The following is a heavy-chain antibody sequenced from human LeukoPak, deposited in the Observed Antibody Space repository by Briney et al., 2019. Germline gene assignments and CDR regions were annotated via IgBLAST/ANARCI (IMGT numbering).Heavy chain of an antibody. CDR3: ARETSQKGAHYMDV. CDR2: IYYSGST. Sequence: PSETLSLTCTVSGGSISSYYWSWIRQPPGKGLEWIGYIYYSGSTNYNPSIKSRVTISVDTSKNQFSLKLSSVTAADTAVYYCARETSQKGAHYMDVWGKGTTVTISS. V-gene: IGHV4-59*01. CDR1: GGSISSYY. J-gene: IGHJ6*03. D-gene: IGHD3-16*01.